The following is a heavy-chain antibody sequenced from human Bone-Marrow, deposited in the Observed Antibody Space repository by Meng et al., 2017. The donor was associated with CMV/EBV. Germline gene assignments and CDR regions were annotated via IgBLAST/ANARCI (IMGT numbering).Heavy chain of an antibody. CDR3: ARGPRYDSAGYYLNY. V-gene: IGHV4-34*01. Sequence: GSLRLSCAVYGASFSDYYWSWIRQSPGKGLEWIGEVNHSGITNYNPSLESRVTISVDTSKNLFSLKLSSVTAADTAVYYCARGPRYDSAGYYLNYWGQGTLVTVCS. CDR2: VNHSGIT. CDR1: GASFSDYY. J-gene: IGHJ4*02. D-gene: IGHD3-22*01.